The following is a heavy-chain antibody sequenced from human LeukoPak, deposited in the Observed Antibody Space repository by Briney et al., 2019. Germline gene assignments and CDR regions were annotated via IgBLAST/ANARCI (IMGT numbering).Heavy chain of an antibody. J-gene: IGHJ4*02. V-gene: IGHV3-43*01. CDR2: ISWDGGST. D-gene: IGHD4-17*01. CDR1: GFTFDDYT. CDR3: AKDTDGLFDY. Sequence: GGSLRLSCAASGFTFDDYTMHWVRHAPGKGLEWVSLISWDGGSTYYADSVKGRFTISRDNSKNSLYLQMNSLRTEDTALYYCAKDTDGLFDYWGQGTLVTVSS.